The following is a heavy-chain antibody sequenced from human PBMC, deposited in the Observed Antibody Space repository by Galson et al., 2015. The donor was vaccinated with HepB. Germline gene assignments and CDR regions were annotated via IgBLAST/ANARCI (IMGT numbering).Heavy chain of an antibody. Sequence: SLRLSCAASGFTFSSYWMHWVRQAPGKGLVWVSRINSDGSSTSYAGSVKDRFTISRDNAKNTLYLQMNSLRAEDTAVYYCAREGVGPAAIRLGASVTDYWGQGTLVTVSS. CDR3: AREGVGPAAIRLGASVTDY. V-gene: IGHV3-74*01. J-gene: IGHJ4*02. CDR1: GFTFSSYW. D-gene: IGHD2-2*02. CDR2: INSDGSST.